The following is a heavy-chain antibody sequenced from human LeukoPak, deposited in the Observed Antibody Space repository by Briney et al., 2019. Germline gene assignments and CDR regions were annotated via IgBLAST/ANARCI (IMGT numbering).Heavy chain of an antibody. CDR2: IRYDGSNK. CDR1: GFTFSSYA. D-gene: IGHD3-22*01. J-gene: IGHJ3*02. Sequence: GRSLRLSCAASGFTFSSYAMHWVRQAPGKGLEWVAFIRYDGSNKYYADSVKGRFTISRDNSKNTLYLQMNSLRAGDTAVYYCARSTASHVYYYDSSGYYAFDIWGQGTMVTVSS. V-gene: IGHV3-33*08. CDR3: ARSTASHVYYYDSSGYYAFDI.